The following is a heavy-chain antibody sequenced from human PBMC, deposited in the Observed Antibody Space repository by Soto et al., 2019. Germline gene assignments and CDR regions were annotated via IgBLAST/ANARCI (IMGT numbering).Heavy chain of an antibody. V-gene: IGHV2-5*02. D-gene: IGHD2-21*02. CDR3: VQSRCGGDCLEIYSSHAYNGLDV. CDR1: GLSLRTTGVG. Sequence: QVTLKESGPTLVKPTQTLTLTCTVSGLSLRTTGVGVGWVRQPPGKALEWLALLYWDDDQGYSPSLRSRLTIAKDISEKQVVLTMTNMDTVDTATYYCVQSRCGGDCLEIYSSHAYNGLDVWGQGTTVTVSS. CDR2: LYWDDDQ. J-gene: IGHJ6*02.